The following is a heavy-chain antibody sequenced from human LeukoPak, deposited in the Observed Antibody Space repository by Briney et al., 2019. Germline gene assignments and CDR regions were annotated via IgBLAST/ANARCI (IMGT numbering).Heavy chain of an antibody. V-gene: IGHV3-7*05. CDR2: IKQEGREK. J-gene: IGHJ4*02. CDR3: ASRAGYTGSWSAYDY. Sequence: PGASLRLSCTASTFTLNNYWMRCVRQAPGKWLEWVANIKQEGREKYHVDSVKGRFTISRDNAKNSLSLKMNSLRAEDTAVYYCASRAGYTGSWSAYDYWGQGTLVTVSS. D-gene: IGHD6-13*01. CDR1: TFTLNNYW.